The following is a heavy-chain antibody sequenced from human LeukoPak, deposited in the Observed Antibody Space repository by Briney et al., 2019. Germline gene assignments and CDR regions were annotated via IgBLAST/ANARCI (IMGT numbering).Heavy chain of an antibody. D-gene: IGHD6-13*01. Sequence: GGSLRLSCAASGFTFDDYAMHWVRQAPGKGLEWVSGISGNSGSIGYADSVKGRFTISRDNAKNSLYLQMNSLRAEDTALYYCAKVQPLVWAAYDYWGQGTLVTVSS. CDR2: ISGNSGSI. V-gene: IGHV3-9*01. CDR1: GFTFDDYA. J-gene: IGHJ4*02. CDR3: AKVQPLVWAAYDY.